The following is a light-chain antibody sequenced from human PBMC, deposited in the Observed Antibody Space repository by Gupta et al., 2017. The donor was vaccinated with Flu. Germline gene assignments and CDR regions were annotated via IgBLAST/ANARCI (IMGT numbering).Light chain of an antibody. Sequence: VALGQTAIITCGGTNIESKNVHWYQQKPGQAPMLVIYKNNNRPSGIPERFSGSNSGNTATLTISRAQAGDEADYFCQLWDSTTVFGGGTKLTVL. V-gene: IGLV3-9*01. J-gene: IGLJ3*02. CDR2: KNN. CDR1: NIESKN. CDR3: QLWDSTTV.